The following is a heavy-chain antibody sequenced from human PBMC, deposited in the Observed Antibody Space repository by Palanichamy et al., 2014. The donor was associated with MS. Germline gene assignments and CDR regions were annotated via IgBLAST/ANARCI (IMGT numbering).Heavy chain of an antibody. V-gene: IGHV5-51*01. Sequence: EVQLVQSGAEVKKPGESLKISCKGSGYSFTSYWIGWVRQMPGKGLEWMGIIYPGDSEIRYSPSFQGLVTISADKSINTAYLQWSSLKASDTAMYYCARKVFGVVTPFFGAFDIWGQGTMVTVSS. J-gene: IGHJ3*02. CDR1: GYSFTSYW. D-gene: IGHD3-3*01. CDR3: ARKVFGVVTPFFGAFDI. CDR2: IYPGDSEI.